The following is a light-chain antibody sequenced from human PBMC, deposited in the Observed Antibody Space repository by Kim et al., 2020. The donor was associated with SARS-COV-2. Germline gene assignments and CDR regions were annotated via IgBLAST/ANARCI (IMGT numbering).Light chain of an antibody. CDR1: TGAVTHDKY. J-gene: IGLJ3*02. Sequence: PGCTVTRPCASSTGAVTHDKYPNWTQQNTGGAPRAVIYSASNKHSWTTARYSGSLLGGKAALTLSGVQPEDEAEYYCLLYDGADRVFGGGTQLTVL. CDR3: LLYDGADRV. V-gene: IGLV7-43*01. CDR2: SAS.